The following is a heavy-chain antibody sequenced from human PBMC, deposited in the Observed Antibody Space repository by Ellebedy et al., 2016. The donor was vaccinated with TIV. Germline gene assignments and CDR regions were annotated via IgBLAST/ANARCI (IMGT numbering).Heavy chain of an antibody. V-gene: IGHV3-73*01. Sequence: GESLKISCAASGFTFRGSAMYCVLQASGTGLACVGRIGSKANSYATAYAVSVKGRFTISRDDAKNTAYLQMNSLKNEDTAVYYCTTYQGNYWGQGTLVTVSS. J-gene: IGHJ4*02. CDR3: TTYQGNY. CDR1: GFTFRGSA. CDR2: IGSKANSYAT. D-gene: IGHD2-2*01.